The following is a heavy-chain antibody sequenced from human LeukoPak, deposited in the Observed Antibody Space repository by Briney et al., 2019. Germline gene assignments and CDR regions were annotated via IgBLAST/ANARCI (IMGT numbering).Heavy chain of an antibody. Sequence: PGGSLRLSCAASGFTFSIYAMSWVRQAPGKGLEWVSTISGGGGSTYYADSAKGRFTISRDNSKNTLFLQMNSLRAEDTAVYYCARQYSSGWYSTYWGQGTLVTVSS. CDR3: ARQYSSGWYSTY. V-gene: IGHV3-23*01. CDR2: ISGGGGST. D-gene: IGHD6-19*01. CDR1: GFTFSIYA. J-gene: IGHJ4*02.